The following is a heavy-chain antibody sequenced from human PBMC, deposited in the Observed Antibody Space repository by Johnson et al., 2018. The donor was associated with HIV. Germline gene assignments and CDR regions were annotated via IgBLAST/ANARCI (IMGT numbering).Heavy chain of an antibody. CDR1: GFTFSSYA. V-gene: IGHV3-23*04. CDR3: ARRAIRDAFDI. Sequence: MLLVESGGGVVQPGRSLRLSCAASGFTFSSYAMSWVRQAPGKGLEWVSAISGSGGSTYYADSVKGRFTISRDNAKNSLYLQMNSLRAEDTAVYYCARRAIRDAFDIWGQGTMVTVSS. J-gene: IGHJ3*02. CDR2: ISGSGGST.